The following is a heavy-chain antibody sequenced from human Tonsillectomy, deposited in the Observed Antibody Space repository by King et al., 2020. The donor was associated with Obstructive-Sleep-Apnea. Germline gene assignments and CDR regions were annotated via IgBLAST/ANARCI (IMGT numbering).Heavy chain of an antibody. CDR3: ARVVSSSSWSKDAFAI. Sequence: QVQLVESGGGVVQPGRSLRLSCVASGFTFSNYAMHWVRQAPGKGLEWVTVMSYDGSSQYYADSVKGRFTISRDNSKSTLYLQMNSLRPDDTAIYYCARVVSSSSWSKDAFAIWGQGTVVTVSS. D-gene: IGHD6-13*01. CDR2: MSYDGSSQ. J-gene: IGHJ3*02. CDR1: GFTFSNYA. V-gene: IGHV3-30-3*01.